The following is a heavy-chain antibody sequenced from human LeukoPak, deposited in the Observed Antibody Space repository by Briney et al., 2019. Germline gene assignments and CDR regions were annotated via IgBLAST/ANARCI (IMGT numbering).Heavy chain of an antibody. CDR2: ISGSYGGT. V-gene: IGHV3-23*01. Sequence: PGGSLRLSCAASGFTFSIYAMTWVRQAPAKGLEWVSSISGSYGGTYYSDSVKGRFTISRDNSKNTLYLQMNSLGAEDTAVYYCAKDIYGDYGGLDYWGQGTQVTVPS. CDR1: GFTFSIYA. J-gene: IGHJ4*02. D-gene: IGHD4-17*01. CDR3: AKDIYGDYGGLDY.